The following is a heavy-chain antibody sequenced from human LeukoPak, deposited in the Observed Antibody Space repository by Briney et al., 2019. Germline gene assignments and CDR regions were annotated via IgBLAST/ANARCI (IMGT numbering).Heavy chain of an antibody. J-gene: IGHJ4*02. CDR1: GFSISTYR. Sequence: GGSLRLSCAASGFSISTYRMYWVRQPPGKGLXXXXXXXYHGSDEYGNDKYYADSVKGRFTISRDNSKNTLYLQMNSLRAEDTAVYYCVRGSSGWCLDYWGQGTLVTVSS. CDR2: XXYHGSDEYGNDK. D-gene: IGHD6-19*01. CDR3: VRGSSGWCLDY. V-gene: IGHV3-30*04.